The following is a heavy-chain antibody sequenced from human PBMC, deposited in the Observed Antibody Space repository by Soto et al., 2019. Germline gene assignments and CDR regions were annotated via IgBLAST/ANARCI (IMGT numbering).Heavy chain of an antibody. V-gene: IGHV3-23*01. CDR3: AKGRTYFDF. Sequence: EVVLLQSGGDLVQPGGSLRLSCAASGFTFSDYAMTWVRQAPGKGLEWVSDISDGDGDTHYADSVRGRFVISRDNCKNTLFLEMNSLRAEDAAVYYCAKGRTYFDFWGQGSLVTVSS. CDR2: ISDGDGDT. CDR1: GFTFSDYA. J-gene: IGHJ4*02.